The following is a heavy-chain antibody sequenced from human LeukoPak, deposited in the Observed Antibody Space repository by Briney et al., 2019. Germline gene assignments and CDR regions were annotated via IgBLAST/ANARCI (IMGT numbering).Heavy chain of an antibody. J-gene: IGHJ4*02. Sequence: SETLSLTCTVSGGSISSYYWSWIRQPPGKGLEWIGYIYYSGSTNYNPSLKSRVTISVDTSKNQFSLKLSSVTAADTAVYYCARGSTRGWFDYWGQGTLVTVSS. CDR3: ARGSTRGWFDY. V-gene: IGHV4-59*01. CDR2: IYYSGST. CDR1: GGSISSYY.